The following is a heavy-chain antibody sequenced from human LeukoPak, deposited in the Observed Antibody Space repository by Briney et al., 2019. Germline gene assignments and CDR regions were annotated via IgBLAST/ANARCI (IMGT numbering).Heavy chain of an antibody. CDR3: ARDVVGATGDYYGMDV. D-gene: IGHD1-26*01. CDR2: IYSGGST. J-gene: IGHJ6*02. Sequence: GGSLRLSCAASGVYVIGNYMSWVRQAPGKGLEWVSLIYSGGSTYYADSVKGRFTISRDNSKNTLYLQMNSLRGEDTAVYYCARDVVGATGDYYGMDVWGQGTTVIVSS. V-gene: IGHV3-53*01. CDR1: GVYVIGNY.